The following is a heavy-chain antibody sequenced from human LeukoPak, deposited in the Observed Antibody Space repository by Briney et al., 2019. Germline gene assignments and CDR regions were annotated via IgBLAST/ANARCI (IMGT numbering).Heavy chain of an antibody. D-gene: IGHD5-18*01. CDR3: ATPYSYGYYFDS. V-gene: IGHV3-30*03. CDR1: GFTFSNYD. CDR2: ISYDGGNK. J-gene: IGHJ4*02. Sequence: GGSLRLSCATSGFTFSNYDMHWVRQAPGKGLEWVAVISYDGGNKYFADSVKGRFTISRDNSKNTLYLQMNSLRAEDTAVYYCATPYSYGYYFDSWGQGTLVTVSS.